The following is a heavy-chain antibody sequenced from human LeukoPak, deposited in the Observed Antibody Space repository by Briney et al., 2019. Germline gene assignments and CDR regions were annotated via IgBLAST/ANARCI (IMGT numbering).Heavy chain of an antibody. Sequence: SETLSLTCAVYGGSFSGYYWSWIRQPPGKGLEWIGEINHSGSTNYNPSLKSRVTISVDTSKNQFSLKLSSVTAADTAVYYCVRAHSIHNYHYGIDVWGHGTTVTVSS. D-gene: IGHD3-3*01. CDR1: GGSFSGYY. CDR3: VRAHSIHNYHYGIDV. J-gene: IGHJ6*02. CDR2: INHSGST. V-gene: IGHV4-34*01.